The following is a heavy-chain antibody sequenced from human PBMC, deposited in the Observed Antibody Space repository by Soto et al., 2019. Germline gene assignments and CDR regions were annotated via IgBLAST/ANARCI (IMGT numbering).Heavy chain of an antibody. V-gene: IGHV4-34*01. D-gene: IGHD3-16*01. CDR1: GGSFSAYY. CDR2: IHHSGAT. Sequence: QVQLQQWGAGLLKPSETLSLTCGVYGGSFSAYYWSWIRQPPGKGLEWIGEIHHSGATKYNPSLESRVTMSVDTSKTQFSVKWTSVTAADTAMYYCACQCLIHQFDPWSRVTLVTVSS. CDR3: ACQCLIHQFDP. J-gene: IGHJ5*02.